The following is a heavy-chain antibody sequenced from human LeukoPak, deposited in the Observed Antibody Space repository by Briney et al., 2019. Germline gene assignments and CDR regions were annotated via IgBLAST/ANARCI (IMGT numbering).Heavy chain of an antibody. V-gene: IGHV1-18*01. CDR1: GYTLTSYG. Sequence: ASVKVSCKASGYTLTSYGISWVRQAPGQGLEWMGWISAYNGNTNYAQKLQGRVTMTTDTSTSTAYMELRSLRSDDTAVYYCARDRGWCSSTSCYQAFDYWGQGTLVTVSS. CDR2: ISAYNGNT. D-gene: IGHD2-2*01. J-gene: IGHJ4*02. CDR3: ARDRGWCSSTSCYQAFDY.